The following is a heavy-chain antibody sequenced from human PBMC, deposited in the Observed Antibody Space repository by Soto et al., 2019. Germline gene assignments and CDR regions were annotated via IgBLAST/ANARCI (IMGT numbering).Heavy chain of an antibody. CDR3: TSGPADSSSYYYYYGMDV. D-gene: IGHD6-13*01. J-gene: IGHJ6*02. CDR1: GFTFSGSA. V-gene: IGHV3-73*01. Sequence: GGSLRLSCAASGFTFSGSAMHWVRQASGKGLEWVGRIRSKANSYGTAYAASVKGRFTISRDDSKNTSYLQMNSLKTEDTAVYYCTSGPADSSSYYYYYGMDVWGQGTTVTVSS. CDR2: IRSKANSYGT.